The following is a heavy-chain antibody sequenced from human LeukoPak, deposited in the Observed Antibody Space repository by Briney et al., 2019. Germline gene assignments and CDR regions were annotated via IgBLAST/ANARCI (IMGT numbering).Heavy chain of an antibody. CDR3: ARVGAPSGSSSHYYYYYMDV. V-gene: IGHV4-4*07. Sequence: PSETLSLTCTVSGGSISSYYWSWIRQPAGKGLEWIGRIYTSGSTNYNPSLKSRVTMSVDMSKNQFSLKLSSVTAADTAVYYCARVGAPSGSSSHYYYYYMDVWGKGTTVTVSS. CDR2: IYTSGST. J-gene: IGHJ6*03. D-gene: IGHD6-6*01. CDR1: GGSISSYY.